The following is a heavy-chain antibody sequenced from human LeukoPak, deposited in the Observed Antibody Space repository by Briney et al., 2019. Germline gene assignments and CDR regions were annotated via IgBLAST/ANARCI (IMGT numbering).Heavy chain of an antibody. CDR1: GITFSSYD. J-gene: IGHJ3*02. D-gene: IGHD3-3*01. CDR2: ISDRGKT. CDR3: AKLPTIFGVADSFDI. Sequence: GGSLRLSCVASGITFSSYDMSWVRQAPGKGVEWISAISDRGKTDYADSVKGRFTIYRDNSKNTLYLQLSSLRADDTAIYYCAKLPTIFGVADSFDIWGKGTLVTVSS. V-gene: IGHV3-23*01.